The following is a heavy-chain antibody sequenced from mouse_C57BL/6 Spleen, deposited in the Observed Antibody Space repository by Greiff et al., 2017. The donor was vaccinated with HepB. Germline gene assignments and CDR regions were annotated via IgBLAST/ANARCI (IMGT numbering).Heavy chain of an antibody. CDR1: GFSLTSYG. J-gene: IGHJ1*03. CDR2: IWSGGST. Sequence: VQLQQSGPGLVQPSQSLSITCTVSGFSLTSYGVHWVRQSPGKGLEWLGVIWSGGSTDYNAAFISRLSISKDNSKSQVFFKMNSLQADDTAIYYWARNYYGSYWYFDVWGTGTTVTVSS. CDR3: ARNYYGSYWYFDV. D-gene: IGHD1-1*01. V-gene: IGHV2-2*01.